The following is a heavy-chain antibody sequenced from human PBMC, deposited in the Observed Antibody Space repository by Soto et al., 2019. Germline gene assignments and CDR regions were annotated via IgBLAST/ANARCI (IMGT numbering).Heavy chain of an antibody. CDR2: ISFDGSNT. CDR3: GAGQFFSDY. D-gene: IGHD6-19*01. J-gene: IGHJ4*02. V-gene: IGHV3-30*03. Sequence: QVQLVESGGGVVQPGRSLRLSCAASGFTFSSYGMHWVRQAPGKGLEWVALISFDGSNTYYADSVKGRFTISRDNSQNTLYLQMHSLRAEDTSLYYCGAGQFFSDYWGQGGLVTVSS. CDR1: GFTFSSYG.